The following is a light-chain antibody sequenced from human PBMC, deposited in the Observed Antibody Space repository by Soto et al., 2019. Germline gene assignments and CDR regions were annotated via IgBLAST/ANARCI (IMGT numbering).Light chain of an antibody. CDR3: YQYYTSPHT. CDR1: QTISRDD. V-gene: IGKV3-20*01. Sequence: EIVLTQSPGTLSLSPGETATLSCRTSQTISRDDLAWYQQRPGQAPRLFVSATSRRATGIPDRFYGYGSGTDFTLTISSLEPEDFGVYYCYQYYTSPHTFGPGTRVDIK. CDR2: ATS. J-gene: IGKJ3*01.